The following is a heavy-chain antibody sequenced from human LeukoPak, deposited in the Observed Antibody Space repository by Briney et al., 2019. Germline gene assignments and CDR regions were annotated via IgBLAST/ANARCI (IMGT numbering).Heavy chain of an antibody. D-gene: IGHD2-8*01. Sequence: GGSLRLSCAASGFTFSSYAMSWVRQAPGKGLEWVSAISGSGGSTYYADSVKGRFTISRDNSKNTLYLQMNSLRAEDTAVYYCAKDRDRMLYYFDYWGQETLVTVSS. CDR3: AKDRDRMLYYFDY. J-gene: IGHJ4*02. CDR1: GFTFSSYA. V-gene: IGHV3-23*01. CDR2: ISGSGGST.